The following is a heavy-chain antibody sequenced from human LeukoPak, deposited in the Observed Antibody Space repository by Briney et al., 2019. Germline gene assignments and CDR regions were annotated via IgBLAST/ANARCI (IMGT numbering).Heavy chain of an antibody. J-gene: IGHJ3*02. Sequence: PSETLSLTCTVSGGSISSYYWSWIRQPPGKGLEWIGYIYYSGSTNYNPSLKSRVTISVDTSKNQFSLKLSSVTAADTAVYYCARHGIWAFDIWGQGTMVTVSS. CDR2: IYYSGST. V-gene: IGHV4-59*08. CDR1: GGSISSYY. CDR3: ARHGIWAFDI. D-gene: IGHD1-26*01.